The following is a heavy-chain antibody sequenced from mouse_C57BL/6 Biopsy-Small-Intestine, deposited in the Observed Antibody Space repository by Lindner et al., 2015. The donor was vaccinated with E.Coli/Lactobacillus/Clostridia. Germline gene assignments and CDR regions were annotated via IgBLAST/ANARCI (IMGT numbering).Heavy chain of an antibody. CDR1: GYTFASYG. Sequence: VQLQESGAELARPGTSVKLSCNTSGYTFASYGIGWVKQRAGQGLEWIGEIYPRSDNTYYNEKFKGRATLTADKSSSTAYMELRSLTSEDSAVYFCARCYYGTGTYYAMDYWGQGTSVTVSS. CDR3: ARCYYGTGTYYAMDY. V-gene: IGHV1-81*01. CDR2: IYPRSDNT. J-gene: IGHJ4*01. D-gene: IGHD1-1*01.